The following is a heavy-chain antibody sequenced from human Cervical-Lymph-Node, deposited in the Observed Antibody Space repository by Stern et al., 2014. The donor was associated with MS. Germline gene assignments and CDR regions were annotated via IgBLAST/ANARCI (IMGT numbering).Heavy chain of an antibody. CDR1: GFTFSTYA. Sequence: VESGGSLRLSCAASGFTFSTYAFSWVRQAPGKGLEWVSSISDSGVYTYYADSVKGRFTISRDNSKSMLYLEMQSLRAEDTAVYHCAKDLGRGVVVVPLYGLDVWGQGTTVTVSS. D-gene: IGHD2-2*01. J-gene: IGHJ6*02. CDR2: ISDSGVYT. CDR3: AKDLGRGVVVVPLYGLDV. V-gene: IGHV3-23*01.